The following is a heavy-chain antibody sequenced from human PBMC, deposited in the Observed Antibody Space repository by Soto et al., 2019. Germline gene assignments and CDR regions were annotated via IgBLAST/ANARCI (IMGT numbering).Heavy chain of an antibody. J-gene: IGHJ6*02. D-gene: IGHD1-20*01. Sequence: QVQLQQWGAGLLKPSETLSLTCAVYGGSFSGYYWSWSRQPPGKGLEWIGEINHSGSTNYNPSLKSRVTISLDTSKNQFSLKLSSVTAADTAVYYCARGFGNGRGYNWNRGYYYGMDVWGQGTTVTVSS. CDR3: ARGFGNGRGYNWNRGYYYGMDV. CDR2: INHSGST. V-gene: IGHV4-34*01. CDR1: GGSFSGYY.